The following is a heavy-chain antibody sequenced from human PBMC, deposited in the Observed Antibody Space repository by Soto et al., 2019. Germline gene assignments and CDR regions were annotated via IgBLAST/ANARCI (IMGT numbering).Heavy chain of an antibody. CDR1: GGSFSGYY. D-gene: IGHD2-15*01. Sequence: PSETLSLTCAVYGGSFSGYYWSWIRQPPGKGLEWIGEINHSGSTNYNPSLKSRVTISVDTSKNQFSLKLSSVTAADTAVYYCARDGCDCSGGSCCSDDFSCGASFRSTLPYGMDVCGEVTTLAVYS. V-gene: IGHV4-34*01. CDR3: ARDGCDCSGGSCCSDDFSCGASFRSTLPYGMDV. CDR2: INHSGST. J-gene: IGHJ6*04.